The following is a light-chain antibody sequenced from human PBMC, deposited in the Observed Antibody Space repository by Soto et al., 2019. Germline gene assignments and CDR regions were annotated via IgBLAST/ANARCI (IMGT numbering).Light chain of an antibody. Sequence: DIQMTQSPSTLSASVGDRVTITCRASQSISSWLAWYQHKPGKAPKLLIYKASNLEGGVPSRFSGSGSGTEFKLTISILQPDDFATYYCQHFKTFSRTFGKGTKVEVK. CDR2: KAS. CDR3: QHFKTFSRT. V-gene: IGKV1-5*03. CDR1: QSISSW. J-gene: IGKJ1*01.